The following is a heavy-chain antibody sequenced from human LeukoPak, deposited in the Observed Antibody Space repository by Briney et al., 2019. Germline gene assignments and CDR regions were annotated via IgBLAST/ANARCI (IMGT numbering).Heavy chain of an antibody. CDR3: ARGRSAPPIYYYYYYMDV. CDR1: GVSFSGYY. V-gene: IGHV4-34*01. CDR2: IYHSGST. Sequence: AETLSLTCAVYGVSFSGYYWSWLRQPPGKGLEWVGEIYHSGSTNYNPSLKRRVTISVDTSKNQFSLKQSSLPAADPAVYYCARGRSAPPIYYYYYYMDVWGKGTTVTVSS. J-gene: IGHJ6*03.